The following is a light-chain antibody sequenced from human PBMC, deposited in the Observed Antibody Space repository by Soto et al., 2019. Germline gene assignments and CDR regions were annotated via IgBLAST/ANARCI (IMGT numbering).Light chain of an antibody. CDR1: SNDVGAFDY. V-gene: IGLV2-14*01. Sequence: QSALTQPASVSASPGQSISISCTGTSNDVGAFDYVSWYQQHPGKAPKLIIFEVFNRPSGVSIRFSGSKSGSTASLTISGLQAEDEADYFCSSYTTNNAHVFGGGTKVTVL. CDR2: EVF. J-gene: IGLJ2*01. CDR3: SSYTTNNAHV.